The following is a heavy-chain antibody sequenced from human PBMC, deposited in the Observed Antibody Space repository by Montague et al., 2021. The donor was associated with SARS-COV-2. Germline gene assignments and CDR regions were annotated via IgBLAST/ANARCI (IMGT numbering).Heavy chain of an antibody. Sequence: SETLSLTCAVYGGSFSGYYWSWIRQPPGKGLEWIGEVNLSGSTNYNPSLKSRVTISVDTSKNQSSLKLSSVTAADTAVYYCSRVESISSWFRQRDQVWGKGTTVTVSS. CDR2: VNLSGST. D-gene: IGHD6-6*01. V-gene: IGHV4-34*01. J-gene: IGHJ6*04. CDR3: SRVESISSWFRQRDQV. CDR1: GGSFSGYY.